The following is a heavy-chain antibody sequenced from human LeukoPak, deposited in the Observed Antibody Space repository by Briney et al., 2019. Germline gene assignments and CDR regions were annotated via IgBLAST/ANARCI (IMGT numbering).Heavy chain of an antibody. J-gene: IGHJ6*03. V-gene: IGHV4-39*07. Sequence: SETLSLTCTVSGGSISSSSYYWAWIRQPPGKGLEWIGSIHYSGSAYYNPSLQSRVTISIDTSKNQFSLKLRFVTAADTAVYYCARVRCSGGSCPYYYYYYYMDVWGKGTTVTVSS. CDR1: GGSISSSSYY. D-gene: IGHD2-15*01. CDR3: ARVRCSGGSCPYYYYYYYMDV. CDR2: IHYSGSA.